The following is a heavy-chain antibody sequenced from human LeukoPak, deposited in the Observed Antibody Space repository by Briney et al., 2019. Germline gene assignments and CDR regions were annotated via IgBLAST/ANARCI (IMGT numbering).Heavy chain of an antibody. CDR2: FDPEDGET. CDR3: ATDRICSSTSCYKGYYYYMDV. V-gene: IGHV1-24*01. D-gene: IGHD2-2*02. Sequence: GASAKVSCKVSGYTLTELSMHWVRQAPGKGLEWMGGFDPEDGETIYAQKFQGRVTMTEDTSTDTAYMELSSLRSEDTAVYYCATDRICSSTSCYKGYYYYMDVWGKGTTVTVSS. CDR1: GYTLTELS. J-gene: IGHJ6*03.